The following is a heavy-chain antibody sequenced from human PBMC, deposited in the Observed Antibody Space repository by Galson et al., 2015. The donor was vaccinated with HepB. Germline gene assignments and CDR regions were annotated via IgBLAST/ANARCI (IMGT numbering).Heavy chain of an antibody. Sequence: SLRLSCAASGFSFSTYWMSWVRQAPGKGLEWVANIKQDGSEKYYADSVKGRFTISRDNAKNSLYLQMNSLRVEDTAVYYCAKDLQQLVPGYWGQGTLVTVSS. D-gene: IGHD6-13*01. CDR1: GFSFSTYW. CDR2: IKQDGSEK. J-gene: IGHJ4*02. CDR3: AKDLQQLVPGY. V-gene: IGHV3-7*01.